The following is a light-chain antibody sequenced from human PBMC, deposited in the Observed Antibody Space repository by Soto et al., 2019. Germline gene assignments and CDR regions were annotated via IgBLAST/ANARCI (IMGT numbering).Light chain of an antibody. J-gene: IGKJ5*01. CDR2: AAS. CDR1: QTISTW. Sequence: DIQMTQSPSTLSASLGDGVTITCRASQTISTWLAWYQQKPGKAPKLLIYAASSLQSGVPSRFSGSGSGTDFTLTISNLQPEDFATYYCQQSYSTLPITFGQGTRLEIK. V-gene: IGKV1-39*01. CDR3: QQSYSTLPIT.